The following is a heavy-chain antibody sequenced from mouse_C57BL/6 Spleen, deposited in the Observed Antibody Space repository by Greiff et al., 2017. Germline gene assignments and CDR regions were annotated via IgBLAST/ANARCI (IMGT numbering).Heavy chain of an antibody. D-gene: IGHD3-2*02. J-gene: IGHJ3*01. CDR3: ARRSSGSPFAY. CDR1: GFTFSSYG. CDR2: ISSGGSYT. Sequence: EVQVVESGGDLVKPGGSLKLSCAASGFTFSSYGMSWVRQTPDKRLEWVATISSGGSYTYYPDSVKGRFTISRDNAKNTLYLQMSSLKSEDTAMYYCARRSSGSPFAYWGQGTLVTVSA. V-gene: IGHV5-6*01.